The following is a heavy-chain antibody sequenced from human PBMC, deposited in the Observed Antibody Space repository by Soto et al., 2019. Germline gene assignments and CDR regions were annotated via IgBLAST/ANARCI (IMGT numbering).Heavy chain of an antibody. J-gene: IGHJ4*02. CDR2: ISYDGSDK. Sequence: SLRLSCAASGFTFSSYAMHWVRQAPGKGLEWVALISYDGSDKDYADSVKGRFTISRDNSRNTLFLQMNSLRAEDTAVYYCARDYYKYYDSSGYYRSPAYWGQGTPVTVSS. CDR1: GFTFSSYA. CDR3: ARDYYKYYDSSGYYRSPAY. D-gene: IGHD3-22*01. V-gene: IGHV3-30-3*01.